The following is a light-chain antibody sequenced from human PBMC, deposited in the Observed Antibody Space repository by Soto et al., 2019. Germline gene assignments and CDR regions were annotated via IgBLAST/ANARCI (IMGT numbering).Light chain of an antibody. CDR3: AAWADSLNVPDV. CDR2: NND. CDR1: RSNIGANA. V-gene: IGLV1-44*01. J-gene: IGLJ1*01. Sequence: QSVLTQPPSASATPGQRVTISCSGSRSNIGANAVNCYQQLPGTAPRLLIYNNDQRPSGVPARFSGSKSGTSASLAISGLQSDDEATYCCAAWADSLNVPDVFGTGTKLTVL.